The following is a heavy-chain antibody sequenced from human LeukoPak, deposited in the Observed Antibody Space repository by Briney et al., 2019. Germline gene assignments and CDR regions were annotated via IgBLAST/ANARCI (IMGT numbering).Heavy chain of an antibody. CDR2: INPNSGGT. CDR3: ARDKLGLGELSLYDQ. D-gene: IGHD3-16*02. J-gene: IGHJ5*02. Sequence: ASVKVSCKSSGYTFTGYYMHWVRQAPGQGLEWMGWINPNSGGTNYAQKFQGRVTMTRDTSISTAYIELSRLRSDDEAMYYCARDKLGLGELSLYDQWGQGTLVSV. CDR1: GYTFTGYY. V-gene: IGHV1-2*02.